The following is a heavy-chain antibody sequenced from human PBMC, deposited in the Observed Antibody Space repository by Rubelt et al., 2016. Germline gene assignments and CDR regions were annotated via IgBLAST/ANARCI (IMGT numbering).Heavy chain of an antibody. D-gene: IGHD3-10*01. Sequence: QVQLQESGPGLVKPSETLSLTCTVSGGSVSSGSYYWSWIRQPPGKGLEWIGHLYYSGSTHYNPSLKSLVTISVDTSKNQFSRKLCCVAAADTAVDECGRHLCGKGSGSYFDLWGRGTLVTVSS. CDR2: LYYSGST. CDR1: GGSVSSGSYY. V-gene: IGHV4-61*01. CDR3: GRHLCGKGSGSYFDL. J-gene: IGHJ2*01.